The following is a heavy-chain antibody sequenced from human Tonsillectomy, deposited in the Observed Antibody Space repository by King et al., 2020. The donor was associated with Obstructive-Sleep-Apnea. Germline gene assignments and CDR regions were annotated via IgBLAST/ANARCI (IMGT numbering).Heavy chain of an antibody. CDR3: ASDAGAVAGHNWFDP. Sequence: QLVQSGAEVKKPGASVKVSCKASGYTFTGYYMHWVRQAPGQGLEWMGWINPNSGGTNYAQKFQGRVTMTRDTSISTAYMELSRLRSDDTAVYYCASDAGAVAGHNWFDPWGQGTLVTVSS. V-gene: IGHV1-2*02. J-gene: IGHJ5*02. D-gene: IGHD6-19*01. CDR2: INPNSGGT. CDR1: GYTFTGYY.